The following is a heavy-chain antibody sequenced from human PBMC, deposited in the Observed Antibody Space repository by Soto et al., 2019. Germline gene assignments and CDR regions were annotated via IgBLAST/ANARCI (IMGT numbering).Heavy chain of an antibody. V-gene: IGHV3-33*01. CDR3: ARSSAVPAAILYYYYGMDV. Sequence: QVQLVESGGGVVQPGRSLRLSCAASGFTFSSSGMHWVRQAPGKGLEWVAVIWYDGSNKYYADSVKGRFTISRDNSKNTLYLQMNSLRAEDTAVYYCARSSAVPAAILYYYYGMDVWGQGTTVTVSS. J-gene: IGHJ6*02. CDR1: GFTFSSSG. D-gene: IGHD2-2*01. CDR2: IWYDGSNK.